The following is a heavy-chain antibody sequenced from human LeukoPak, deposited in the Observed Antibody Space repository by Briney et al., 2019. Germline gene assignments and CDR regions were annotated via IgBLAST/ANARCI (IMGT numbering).Heavy chain of an antibody. CDR2: INTNTGNP. CDR1: GYTFTSYA. CDR3: ARNPNYYDSSGIEAQDFDY. D-gene: IGHD3-22*01. J-gene: IGHJ4*02. Sequence: ASVKVSCKASGYTFTSYAMNWVRQAPGQGLEWMGWINTNTGNPTYAQGFTGRFVFSLDTSVGTAYLQISSLKAEDTAVYYCARNPNYYDSSGIEAQDFDYWGQGTLVTVSS. V-gene: IGHV7-4-1*02.